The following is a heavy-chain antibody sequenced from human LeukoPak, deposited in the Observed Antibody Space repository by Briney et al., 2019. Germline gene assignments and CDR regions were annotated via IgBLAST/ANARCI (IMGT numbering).Heavy chain of an antibody. CDR2: ISRSGVAT. V-gene: IGHV3-23*01. CDR3: AREAGSLSYDSGGSFLDS. D-gene: IGHD3-22*01. Sequence: TGGSLRLSCAASGFTFTSFAMSWVRQAPGKGLEWVSTISRSGVATYYANSVKGRFTISRDNSKNSLYLQMNSLRAEDTAMYFCAREAGSLSYDSGGSFLDSWGQGTLVTVSS. CDR1: GFTFTSFA. J-gene: IGHJ4*02.